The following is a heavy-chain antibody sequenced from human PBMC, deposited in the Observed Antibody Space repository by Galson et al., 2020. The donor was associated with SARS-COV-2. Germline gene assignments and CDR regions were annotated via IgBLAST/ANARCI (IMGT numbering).Heavy chain of an antibody. J-gene: IGHJ6*02. Sequence: GGSLRLSCAACGFTLRDHYMDWVRQAPGKGLEWVGRIRDRANRYTTEYVASVKGRFTISRDDSKNSLYLQMNSLKTEDTAVYYCARRKSEGRLDVWGQGTTVTVS. CDR1: GFTLRDHY. CDR2: IRDRANRYTT. V-gene: IGHV3-72*01. CDR3: ARRKSEGRLDV.